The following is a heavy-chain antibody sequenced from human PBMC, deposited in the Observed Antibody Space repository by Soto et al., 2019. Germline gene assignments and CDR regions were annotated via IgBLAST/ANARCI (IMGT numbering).Heavy chain of an antibody. J-gene: IGHJ4*02. CDR2: ISYDGNKK. Sequence: SLSLSCAASVFTLSSYGMHWVRQATGKGLEWVAVISYDGNKKYYADSVSGRFTISRDKSKNTLFLQMNSLRVEDTAVYHCAKDGYYYDSSGYYFPADWGQGTLVTVS. V-gene: IGHV3-30*18. D-gene: IGHD3-22*01. CDR3: AKDGYYYDSSGYYFPAD. CDR1: VFTLSSYG.